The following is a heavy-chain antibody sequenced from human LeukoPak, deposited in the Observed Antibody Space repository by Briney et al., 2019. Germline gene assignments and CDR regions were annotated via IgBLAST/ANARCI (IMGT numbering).Heavy chain of an antibody. J-gene: IGHJ4*02. CDR1: GFIFNNYA. V-gene: IGHV3-23*01. CDR2: INGSGGNT. D-gene: IGHD2-15*01. CDR3: ARGWGEKGRCRGGTCNNPEFDY. Sequence: GGSLRLSCAASGFIFNNYAMTWVRQAPGKGPHLVSVINGSGGNTHYADSVKGRFTVSRDNSKSALYLQMNSLRVEDTAVYYCARGWGEKGRCRGGTCNNPEFDYWGQGTLVTVSS.